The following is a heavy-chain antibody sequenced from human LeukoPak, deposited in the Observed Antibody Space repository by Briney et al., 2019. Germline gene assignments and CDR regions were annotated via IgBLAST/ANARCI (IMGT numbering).Heavy chain of an antibody. D-gene: IGHD3-3*01. CDR3: ARDRAGSGYYYFDS. Sequence: PSETLSLTCTVSGGSISSDGYYWSWIRQHPGKGLEWIGYIYYSGNTYYIPSLKSRVTISVDTSKNQFSLKLSSVTAADTAVYYCARDRAGSGYYYFDSWGQGTLVTVSS. V-gene: IGHV4-31*03. J-gene: IGHJ4*02. CDR2: IYYSGNT. CDR1: GGSISSDGYY.